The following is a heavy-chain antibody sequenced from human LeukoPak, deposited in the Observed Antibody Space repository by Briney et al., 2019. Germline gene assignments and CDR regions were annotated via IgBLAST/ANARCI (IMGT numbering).Heavy chain of an antibody. CDR1: GYTFTSYG. V-gene: IGHV1-18*01. Sequence: VASVKVSCKASGYTFTSYGIGWVRQAPGQGLEWMGWISAYNGNTNYAQKLQGRVTMTTDTSTSTAYMELRSLRSDDTAVYYCARDYYGSGSYYNANWFDPWGQGTLVTVSS. J-gene: IGHJ5*02. CDR2: ISAYNGNT. CDR3: ARDYYGSGSYYNANWFDP. D-gene: IGHD3-10*01.